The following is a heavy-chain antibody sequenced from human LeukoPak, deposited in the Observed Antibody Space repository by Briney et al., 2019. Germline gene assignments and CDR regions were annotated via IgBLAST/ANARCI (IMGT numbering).Heavy chain of an antibody. CDR1: GFTFSTYS. J-gene: IGHJ6*04. CDR2: TSNTGNHI. CDR3: AELGITMIGGV. D-gene: IGHD3-10*02. V-gene: IGHV3-21*01. Sequence: GGSLRLSCAASGFTFSTYSMNWVRQSPGKGLEWVSSTSNTGNHIYYADSVKGRFTISRDNAKNSLYLQMNSLRAEDTAVYYCAELGITMIGGVWGKGTTVTISS.